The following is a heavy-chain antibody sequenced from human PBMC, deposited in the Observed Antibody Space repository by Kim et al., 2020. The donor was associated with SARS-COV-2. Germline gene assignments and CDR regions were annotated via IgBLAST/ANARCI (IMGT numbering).Heavy chain of an antibody. CDR2: IYYSGST. CDR3: ARDCSGGSCYGFDY. CDR1: GGSISSGGYY. V-gene: IGHV4-31*03. J-gene: IGHJ4*02. Sequence: SETLSLTCTVSGGSISSGGYYWSWIRQHPGKGLEWIGYIYYSGSTYYNPSLKSRVTISVDTSKNQFSLKLSSVTAADTAVYYCARDCSGGSCYGFDYWGQGTLVTVSS. D-gene: IGHD2-15*01.